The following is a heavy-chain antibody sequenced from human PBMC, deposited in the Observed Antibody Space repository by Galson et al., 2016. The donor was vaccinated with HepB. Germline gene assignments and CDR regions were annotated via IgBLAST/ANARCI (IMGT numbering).Heavy chain of an antibody. CDR3: ARDRCSGGTCALGTVDY. Sequence: VRQAPGKGLEWVALISYDGDNKYYADSVKGRFSISRDNSKNTLYVQMNSLRAEDTALYYCARDRCSGGTCALGTVDYWGQGTLITVSS. D-gene: IGHD2-15*01. CDR2: ISYDGDNK. V-gene: IGHV3-30-3*01. J-gene: IGHJ4*02.